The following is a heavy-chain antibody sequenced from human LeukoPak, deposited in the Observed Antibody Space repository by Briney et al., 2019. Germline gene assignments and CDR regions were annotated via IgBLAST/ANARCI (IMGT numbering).Heavy chain of an antibody. CDR2: NYHNGNT. Sequence: PSQTLSLTCAVSGGSISSGGYSWSWIRQPPGKGLEWIGYNYHNGNTYYSPSLKSRVTISVDRSKNQLSLKLSSVTAADTAMYYCASGGYSYGFDYWGQGTLVTVSS. D-gene: IGHD5-18*01. CDR3: ASGGYSYGFDY. V-gene: IGHV4-30-2*01. J-gene: IGHJ4*02. CDR1: GGSISSGGYS.